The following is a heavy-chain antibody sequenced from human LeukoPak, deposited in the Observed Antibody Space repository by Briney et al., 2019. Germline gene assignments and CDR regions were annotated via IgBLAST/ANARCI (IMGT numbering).Heavy chain of an antibody. CDR2: INPNSGGT. CDR3: ASGREYSGSGSHDDAFDI. V-gene: IGHV1-2*02. Sequence: ASVKVSCKASGYTFTGYYMHWVRQAPGQGLEWMGWINPNSGGTNYAQKFQGRVTMTRGTSISTAYMELSRLRSDDTAVYYCASGREYSGSGSHDDAFDIWGQGTMVTVSS. CDR1: GYTFTGYY. D-gene: IGHD3-10*01. J-gene: IGHJ3*02.